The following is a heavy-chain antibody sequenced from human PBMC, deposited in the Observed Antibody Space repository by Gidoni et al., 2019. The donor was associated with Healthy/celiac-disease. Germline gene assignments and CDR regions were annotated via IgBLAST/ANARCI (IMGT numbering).Heavy chain of an antibody. J-gene: IGHJ4*02. CDR3: ARGLDGSGSYNSHFDY. D-gene: IGHD3-10*01. CDR1: GYSCTSYW. Sequence: EVQLVQSGAEVKKPGESLKISCKGSGYSCTSYWIGWVRQMPGKGLEWMGIIYPGDSATRYSPSFQGQVTISADKSISTAYLQWSSLKASDTAMYYCARGLDGSGSYNSHFDYWGQGTLVTVSS. CDR2: IYPGDSAT. V-gene: IGHV5-51*01.